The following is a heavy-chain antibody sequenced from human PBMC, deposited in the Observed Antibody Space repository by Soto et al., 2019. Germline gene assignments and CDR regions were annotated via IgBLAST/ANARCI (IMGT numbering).Heavy chain of an antibody. CDR3: ATLHIVGVTASGGGG. J-gene: IGHJ4*02. D-gene: IGHD2-21*02. CDR2: FDPEDGET. V-gene: IGHV1-24*01. CDR1: GYTLTELS. Sequence: ASVKVSCKVSGYTLTELSMHWVRQAPGKGLEWMGGFDPEDGETIYAQKFQGRVTMTEDTSTDTAYMELSSLRSEDTAVDYCATLHIVGVTASGGGGGGQGTLVTVSS.